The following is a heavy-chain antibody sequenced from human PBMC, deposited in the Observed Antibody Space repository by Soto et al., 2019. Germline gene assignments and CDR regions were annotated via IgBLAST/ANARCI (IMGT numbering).Heavy chain of an antibody. CDR1: GGSISSYY. CDR3: ARGKRSSSWFFDY. J-gene: IGHJ4*02. Sequence: SETLSLTCTVSGGSISSYYWSWIRQPPGKGLEWIGYIYYSGSTNYNPSLKSRVTISVDTSKNQFSLKLSSVTAADTAVYYCARGKRSSSWFFDYWGKGTLVTVSS. V-gene: IGHV4-59*01. CDR2: IYYSGST. D-gene: IGHD6-13*01.